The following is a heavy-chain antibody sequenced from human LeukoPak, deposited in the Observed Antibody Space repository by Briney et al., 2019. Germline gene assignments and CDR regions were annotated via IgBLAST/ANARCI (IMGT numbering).Heavy chain of an antibody. D-gene: IGHD3-16*01. J-gene: IGHJ6*03. V-gene: IGHV3-21*01. CDR3: ASGADYYFYMDV. CDR2: ISSSSSYI. CDR1: GFTFSNYS. Sequence: KPGGSLRLSCAASGFTFSNYSMNWVRQAPGKGLEWVSSISSSSSYIYYADSVKGRFTISRDNAKNSLYLQMNSLRVEDTAVYYCASGADYYFYMDVWAKGTTVTISS.